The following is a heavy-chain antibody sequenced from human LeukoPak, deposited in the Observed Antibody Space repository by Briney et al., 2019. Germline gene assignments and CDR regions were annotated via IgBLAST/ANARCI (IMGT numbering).Heavy chain of an antibody. CDR2: ISSSASDI. CDR1: GFTFSTYT. V-gene: IGHV3-21*01. J-gene: IGHJ4*02. CDR3: ARKGAGTSASHLDY. Sequence: GGSLRLSCAASGFTFSTYTMNWVRQAPGKGLEWVSSISSSASDIRYADAVRGRFTVSRDNSKNSLYLQMNSLRAKDTAVYYCARKGAGTSASHLDYWGQGTLVTVSS. D-gene: IGHD6-19*01.